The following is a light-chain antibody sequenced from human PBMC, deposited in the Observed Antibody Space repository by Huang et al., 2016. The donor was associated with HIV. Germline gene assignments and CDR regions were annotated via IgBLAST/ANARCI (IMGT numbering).Light chain of an antibody. Sequence: ENMLTQSPATLSLSPGKRATLYCRASQSVGTYLAWYQQKPGQPPRLLIYDAAFRATGIPVRFSGSGSETNFTLTISRLEPEDFAVYYCQDRYNWPRFTFGPGTKVDIK. CDR2: DAA. V-gene: IGKV3-11*01. CDR3: QDRYNWPRFT. CDR1: QSVGTY. J-gene: IGKJ3*01.